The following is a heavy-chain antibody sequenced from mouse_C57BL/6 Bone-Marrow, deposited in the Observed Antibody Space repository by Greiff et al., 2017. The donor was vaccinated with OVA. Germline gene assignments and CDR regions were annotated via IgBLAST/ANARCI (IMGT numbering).Heavy chain of an antibody. Sequence: QVQLKQSGAELARPGASVKMSCKASGYTFNSYTMHWVKQRPGQGLEWIGYINTSSGYTKYNQKFKDKATLTADKYSSTAYMQLSSLTSEDAAVYYCARGGYGSPFAYWGQGTLVTVSA. CDR3: ARGGYGSPFAY. D-gene: IGHD1-1*01. CDR1: GYTFNSYT. J-gene: IGHJ3*01. V-gene: IGHV1-4*01. CDR2: INTSSGYT.